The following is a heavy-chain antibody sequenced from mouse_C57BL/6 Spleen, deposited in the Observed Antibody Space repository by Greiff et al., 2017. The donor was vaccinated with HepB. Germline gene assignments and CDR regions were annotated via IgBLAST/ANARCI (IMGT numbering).Heavy chain of an antibody. CDR3: ARWDSSGYGYAMDY. CDR2: IDPNSGGT. Sequence: VKLQQPGAELVKPGASVKLSCKASGYTFTSYWMHWVKQRPGRGLEWIGRIDPNSGGTKYNEKFKSKATLTVDKPSSTAYMQLSSLTSEDSAVYYCARWDSSGYGYAMDYWGQGTSVTVSS. CDR1: GYTFTSYW. V-gene: IGHV1-72*01. D-gene: IGHD3-2*02. J-gene: IGHJ4*01.